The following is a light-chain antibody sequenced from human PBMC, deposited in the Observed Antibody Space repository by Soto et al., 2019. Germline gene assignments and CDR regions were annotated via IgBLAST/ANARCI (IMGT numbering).Light chain of an antibody. CDR1: QGISSY. J-gene: IGKJ5*01. Sequence: AIQMTQSPSSVSASTGDRVTISCRASQGISSYLAWYQQKPGRAPKLLIYDSSSLESGVPSRFSGSGSGTEFSLTISSLQPDDFATYFCQQYDSFSITFGQGTRLEIK. CDR3: QQYDSFSIT. V-gene: IGKV1-8*01. CDR2: DSS.